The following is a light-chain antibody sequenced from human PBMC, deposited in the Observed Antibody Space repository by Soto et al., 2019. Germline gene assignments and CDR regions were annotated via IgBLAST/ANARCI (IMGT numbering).Light chain of an antibody. CDR1: ESVKYSEGNIF. Sequence: DLVMTQSPLSLPVTLGQPASISCRSSESVKYSEGNIFLNWFQQRPGQSPRRLIYQVSKRDSGVPDRFSGSGSGTDFTLKISRVEAEDVGVYYCMQGKAWPYTFGQGTKLEIE. V-gene: IGKV2-30*01. CDR3: MQGKAWPYT. J-gene: IGKJ2*01. CDR2: QVS.